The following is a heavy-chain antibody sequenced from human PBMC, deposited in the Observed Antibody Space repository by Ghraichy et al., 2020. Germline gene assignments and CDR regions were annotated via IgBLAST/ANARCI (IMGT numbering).Heavy chain of an antibody. V-gene: IGHV3-23*01. J-gene: IGHJ4*02. CDR1: GVTFSSYA. CDR2: ISGDGGHT. Sequence: GGPRLSCATSGVTFSSYAMTWLRQAPGKGLEWVSAISGDGGHTEYADSVRGRFTISRDNSKSTVYLQMNGLRAEDTAVYYCAKRLFSDWGSLDYWGQGTLVTVSS. CDR3: AKRLFSDWGSLDY. D-gene: IGHD3-16*01.